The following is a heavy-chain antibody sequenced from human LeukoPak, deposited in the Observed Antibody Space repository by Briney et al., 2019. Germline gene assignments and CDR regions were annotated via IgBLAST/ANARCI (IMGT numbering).Heavy chain of an antibody. J-gene: IGHJ4*02. D-gene: IGHD3-10*01. CDR1: GGSISTYY. Sequence: SETLSLTCTVSGGSISTYYWSWIRQSPGKGLELIGYIYYSGSTYYNPSLKSRVIISIDTSKNQFSLKLSSATAADTAVYYCARHTGSGSSYPLGYWGQGTLVTVSS. CDR2: IYYSGST. CDR3: ARHTGSGSSYPLGY. V-gene: IGHV4-59*08.